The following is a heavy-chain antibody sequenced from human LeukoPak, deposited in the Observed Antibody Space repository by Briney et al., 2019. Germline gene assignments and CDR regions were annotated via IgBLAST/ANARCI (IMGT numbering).Heavy chain of an antibody. CDR1: GFTFSSYE. V-gene: IGHV3-48*03. CDR3: ARVYYYYMDV. Sequence: GGSLRLSCAASGFTFSSYEMNWVRQAPGKGLEWVSHISSSGSTIYYADSVKGRFTISRDNAKNSLYLQMNSLRAEDTALYYCARVYYYYMDVWGKGTTVTISS. J-gene: IGHJ6*03. CDR2: ISSSGSTI.